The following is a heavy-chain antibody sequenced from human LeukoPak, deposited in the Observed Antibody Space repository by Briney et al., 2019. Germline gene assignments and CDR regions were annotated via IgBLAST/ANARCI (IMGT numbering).Heavy chain of an antibody. CDR1: GYTFTSYD. Sequence: ASVKVSCKASGYTFTSYDINWVRQATGQGLEWMGWMNPNSGNTGYAQKFQGRVTITRDTSASTAYMELRSLRSDDTAVYYCARVRVQGSFDYWGQGTLVTVSS. CDR3: ARVRVQGSFDY. CDR2: MNPNSGNT. J-gene: IGHJ4*02. V-gene: IGHV1-8*01.